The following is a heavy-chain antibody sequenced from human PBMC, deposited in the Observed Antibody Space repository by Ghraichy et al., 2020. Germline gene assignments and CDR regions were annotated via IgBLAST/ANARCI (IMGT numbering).Heavy chain of an antibody. V-gene: IGHV3-15*01. J-gene: IGHJ4*02. CDR1: GFTVRRAW. Sequence: GGSLRLSCAASGFTVRRAWVTWVRRAPGKGLEWAGRIKSDADGGTTDYATAVEGRFIISRDDSENKVYLQMNSLKTEDTGLYFCTTGGDWGQGIQVTVSS. CDR2: IKSDADGGTT. CDR3: TTGGD.